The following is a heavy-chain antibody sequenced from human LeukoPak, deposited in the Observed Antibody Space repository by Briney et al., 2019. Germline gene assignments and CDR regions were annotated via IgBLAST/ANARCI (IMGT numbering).Heavy chain of an antibody. J-gene: IGHJ4*02. D-gene: IGHD1-26*01. Sequence: HPGGSLRLSCAASGFTFSSYSMNWVRQAPGKGLEWVSYISSSSSTIYYADSVKGRFTISRDNAKNSLYLQMNSLRAEDTAVYYCAREVGNSGSYLDFDYWGQGTLVTVSS. V-gene: IGHV3-48*04. CDR3: AREVGNSGSYLDFDY. CDR1: GFTFSSYS. CDR2: ISSSSSTI.